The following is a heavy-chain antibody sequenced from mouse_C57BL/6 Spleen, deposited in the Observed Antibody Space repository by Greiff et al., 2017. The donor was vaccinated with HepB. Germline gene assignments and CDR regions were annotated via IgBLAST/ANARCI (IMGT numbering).Heavy chain of an antibody. CDR1: GFTFSSYA. J-gene: IGHJ4*01. Sequence: EVMLVESGEGLVKPGGSLKLSCAASGFTFSSYAMSWVRQTPEKRLEWVAYISSGGDYIYYADTVKGRFTISRDNARNTLYLQMSSLKSEDTAMYYWTRDGSYYYAMDYWGQGTSVTVSS. CDR2: ISSGGDYI. CDR3: TRDGSYYYAMDY. V-gene: IGHV5-9-1*02. D-gene: IGHD2-3*01.